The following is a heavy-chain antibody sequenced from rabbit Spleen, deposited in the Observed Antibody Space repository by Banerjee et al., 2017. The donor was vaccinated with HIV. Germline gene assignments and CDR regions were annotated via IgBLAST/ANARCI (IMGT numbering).Heavy chain of an antibody. Sequence: QLKESRGGLVTPGGSLKLSCKASGFTISSNYWMNWVRQAPGKGLEWIGYIDPVFGITYYASWVNGRFSISRENAQNTVFLQMTSLTAADTATYFCARDGAGGSYFALWGQGTLVTVS. CDR3: ARDGAGGSYFAL. CDR1: GFTISSNY. CDR2: IDPVFGIT. V-gene: IGHV1S7*01. D-gene: IGHD8-1*01. J-gene: IGHJ3*01.